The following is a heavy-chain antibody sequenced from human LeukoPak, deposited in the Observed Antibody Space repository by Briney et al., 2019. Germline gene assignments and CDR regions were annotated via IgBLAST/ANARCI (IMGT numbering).Heavy chain of an antibody. Sequence: GGSLRLSCAASGFPFSKYWMSWVRQAPGKGLEWVANIKLDGSESYYVDSVKGRFTISRDNAKKSLYLQMNSLRAEDTAVYYCARDRLLRYTPFDYWGQGTLVTVSS. CDR1: GFPFSKYW. V-gene: IGHV3-7*01. CDR3: ARDRLLRYTPFDY. J-gene: IGHJ4*02. CDR2: IKLDGSES. D-gene: IGHD3-9*01.